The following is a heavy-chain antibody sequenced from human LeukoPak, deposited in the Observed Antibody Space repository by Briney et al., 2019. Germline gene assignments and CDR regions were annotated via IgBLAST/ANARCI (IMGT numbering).Heavy chain of an antibody. J-gene: IGHJ4*02. V-gene: IGHV4-59*08. CDR1: GGSISSYY. Sequence: SSETLSLTCTVSGGSISSYYWSWIRQPPGKGLEWIAYISGIGRINYNPSLKRRVTLSLDTSKNQFALKLSSVTAADTAVYYCAGHHPRNTVDFWGQGTLVTVSS. CDR3: AGHHPRNTVDF. CDR2: ISGIGRI. D-gene: IGHD2-8*02.